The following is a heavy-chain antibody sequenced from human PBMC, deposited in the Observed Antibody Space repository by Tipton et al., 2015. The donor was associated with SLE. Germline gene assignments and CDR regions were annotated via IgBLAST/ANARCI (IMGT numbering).Heavy chain of an antibody. CDR1: GYTFTSYY. Sequence: QVQLVQSGAEVKKPGASVKVSRKASGYTFTSYYMHWVRQAPGQGLEWMGIINPSGGSTSYAQKFQGRVTMTRDTSTSTVYMELSSLRSEDTAVYYCAREENYYDSSGRPYDAFDIWGQGTMVTVSS. D-gene: IGHD3-22*01. CDR2: INPSGGST. J-gene: IGHJ3*02. V-gene: IGHV1-46*03. CDR3: AREENYYDSSGRPYDAFDI.